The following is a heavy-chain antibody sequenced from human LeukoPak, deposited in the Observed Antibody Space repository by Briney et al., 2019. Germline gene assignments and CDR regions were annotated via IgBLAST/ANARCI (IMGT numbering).Heavy chain of an antibody. V-gene: IGHV4-4*07. CDR2: IYTSGST. Sequence: SETLSLACTVSGGSISSYYWSWIRQPAGKGLEWIGRIYTSGSTNYNPSLKSRVTMSVDTSKNQFSLKLSSVTAADTAVHYCASSHGSGSYYTLAFDYWGQGTLVTVSS. CDR1: GGSISSYY. CDR3: ASSHGSGSYYTLAFDY. J-gene: IGHJ4*02. D-gene: IGHD3-10*01.